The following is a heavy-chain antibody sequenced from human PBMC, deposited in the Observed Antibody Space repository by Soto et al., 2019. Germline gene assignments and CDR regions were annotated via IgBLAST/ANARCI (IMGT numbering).Heavy chain of an antibody. D-gene: IGHD3-22*01. Sequence: PGGSLRLSCVASGFTVSSNYMSWVRQAPGKGLEWVSLIYSGGSTYYANSVKGRFTISRDNSKNTLYLQMGSLRAEDMAVYYCARDPDSSGYYYFDYWGQGTLVTVSS. CDR2: IYSGGST. CDR3: ARDPDSSGYYYFDY. J-gene: IGHJ4*02. V-gene: IGHV3-66*01. CDR1: GFTVSSNY.